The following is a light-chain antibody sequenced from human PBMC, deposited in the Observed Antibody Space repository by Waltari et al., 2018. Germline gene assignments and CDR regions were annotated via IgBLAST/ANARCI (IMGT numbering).Light chain of an antibody. CDR2: AAS. CDR1: RSINSY. J-gene: IGKJ2*01. CDR3: QQSHSAPPYT. V-gene: IGKV1-39*01. Sequence: DIQMTQSPSSLSASVGDRVTITCRASRSINSYLSWYQLKPGKAPKLLIYAASTLQSGVPSRFSGSGSGTDFTLTISSLQPEEFATYYCQQSHSAPPYTFGQGTKLEIK.